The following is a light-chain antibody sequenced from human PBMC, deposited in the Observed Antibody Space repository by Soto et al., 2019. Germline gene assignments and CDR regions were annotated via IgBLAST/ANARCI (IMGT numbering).Light chain of an antibody. Sequence: DIQRTQSPSTLSGSVGDRVTITCRASQTISSWLAWYQQKPGKAPKLLIYKASTLKSGVPSRFSGSGSGTEFTLTISGLQPDDFATYYCQHYNSYSEAFGQGTKVDIK. V-gene: IGKV1-5*03. CDR3: QHYNSYSEA. CDR1: QTISSW. CDR2: KAS. J-gene: IGKJ1*01.